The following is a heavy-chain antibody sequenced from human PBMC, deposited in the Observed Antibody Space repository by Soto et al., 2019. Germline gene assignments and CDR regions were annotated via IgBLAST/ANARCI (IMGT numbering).Heavy chain of an antibody. CDR1: GFTFSSYA. Sequence: PGGSLRLSCAASGFTFSSYAMSWVRQAPGKGLEWVSAISGSGGSTYYADSVKGRFTISRDNSKNTLYLQMNSLRAEDTAVYYCSKGRGVGYDIVTSYYPVDYWGQGTLVTVSS. CDR3: SKGRGVGYDIVTSYYPVDY. J-gene: IGHJ4*02. CDR2: ISGSGGST. V-gene: IGHV3-23*01. D-gene: IGHD3-9*01.